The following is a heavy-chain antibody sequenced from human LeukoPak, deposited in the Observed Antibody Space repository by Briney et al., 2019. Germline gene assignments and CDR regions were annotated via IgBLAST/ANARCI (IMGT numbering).Heavy chain of an antibody. Sequence: GGSLRLSCAASGFTVSSNYMSWVRQAPGKGLEWVSVIYSGGSTYYADPVKGRFTISRDNSKNTLYLQMNSLRAEDTAVFYCAREGPIRDGYNDYYYYYGMDVWGQGTTVTVSS. CDR2: IYSGGST. J-gene: IGHJ6*02. D-gene: IGHD5-24*01. CDR1: GFTVSSNY. V-gene: IGHV3-53*01. CDR3: AREGPIRDGYNDYYYYYGMDV.